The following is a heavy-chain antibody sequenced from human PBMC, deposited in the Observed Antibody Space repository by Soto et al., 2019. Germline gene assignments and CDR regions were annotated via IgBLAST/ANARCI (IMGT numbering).Heavy chain of an antibody. V-gene: IGHV3-23*01. CDR2: ISGSGGST. CDR1: GFTFSSYA. CDR3: AKLPAADPLYFDY. Sequence: GGSLRLCCAASGFTFSSYAMSWFRQAPGKGLEWVSAISGSGGSTYYADSVKGRFTISRDNSKNTLYLQMNSLRAEDTAVYYCAKLPAADPLYFDYWGQGTLVTVSS. J-gene: IGHJ4*02.